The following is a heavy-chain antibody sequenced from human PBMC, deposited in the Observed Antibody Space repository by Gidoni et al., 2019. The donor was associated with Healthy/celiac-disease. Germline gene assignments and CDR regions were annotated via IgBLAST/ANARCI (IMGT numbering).Heavy chain of an antibody. J-gene: IGHJ4*02. V-gene: IGHV3-7*01. CDR2: IKQDASEK. Sequence: EVQLVESGGGLVQPGGSLSLSCAASGFTFSSYWMSWVRQAPGKGLEWVANIKQDASEKYYVDSVKGRFTISRDNAKNSLYLQMNSLRAEDTAVYYCARDEVLWDSSGYYWDYWGQGTLVTVSS. CDR3: ARDEVLWDSSGYYWDY. CDR1: GFTFSSYW. D-gene: IGHD3-22*01.